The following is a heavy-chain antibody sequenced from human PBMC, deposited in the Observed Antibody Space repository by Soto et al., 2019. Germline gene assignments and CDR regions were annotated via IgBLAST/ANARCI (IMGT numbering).Heavy chain of an antibody. CDR3: ARDYRDSSSGFGY. V-gene: IGHV4-31*03. CDR1: GGSISSGGYY. CDR2: IYYSGST. D-gene: IGHD6-6*01. J-gene: IGHJ4*02. Sequence: SETLSLTCSVSGGSISSGGYYWSWIRLHPGKGLEWIGYIYYSGSTYYNPSLKSRVTISVDTSKNQFSLKLSSVTAADTAVYYCARDYRDSSSGFGYWGQGTLVTVSS.